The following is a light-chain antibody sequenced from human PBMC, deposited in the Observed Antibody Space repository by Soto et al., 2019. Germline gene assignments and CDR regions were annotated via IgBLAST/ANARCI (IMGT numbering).Light chain of an antibody. CDR3: CAYAGGRTLV. CDR2: EGG. J-gene: IGLJ2*01. CDR1: SSDVGTYNL. Sequence: QSALTQPASVSGSPGQSITISCTGTSSDVGTYNLVSWYQQHPGEAPKLLIYEGGKWPSGVSSRFSGSKSGNTASLTISGLQAEDEADYYCCAYAGGRTLVFGGGTKLTVL. V-gene: IGLV2-23*01.